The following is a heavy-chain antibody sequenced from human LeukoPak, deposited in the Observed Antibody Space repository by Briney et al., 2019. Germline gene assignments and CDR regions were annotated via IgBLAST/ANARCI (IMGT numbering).Heavy chain of an antibody. CDR1: GGTFSSYA. V-gene: IGHV1-69*05. J-gene: IGHJ2*01. CDR2: IIPIFGTV. Sequence: SVKVSCKASGGTFSSYAISWVRQAPGQGLEWMGGIIPIFGTVNYAQKFQGRVTMTRDTSTSTVYMELSSLRSEDTAVYYCARNWYFDLWGRGTLVTVSS. CDR3: ARNWYFDL.